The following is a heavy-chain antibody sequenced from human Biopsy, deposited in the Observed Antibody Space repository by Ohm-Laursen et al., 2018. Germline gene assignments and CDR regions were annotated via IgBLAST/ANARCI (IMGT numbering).Heavy chain of an antibody. D-gene: IGHD6-25*01. CDR2: IYSGDST. V-gene: IGHV3-53*01. CDR3: ARATYSSGHKIDS. Sequence: GSLRLSCAASGISFSSSAMNWVRQAPGKGLEWVSVIYSGDSTYYADSVKGRFTISRDESKNTLYLQMNRLRAEDTAVYHCARATYSSGHKIDSWGQGTLVTVSS. CDR1: GISFSSSA. J-gene: IGHJ4*02.